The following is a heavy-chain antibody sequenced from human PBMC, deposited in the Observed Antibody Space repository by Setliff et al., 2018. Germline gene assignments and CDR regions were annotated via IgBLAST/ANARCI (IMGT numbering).Heavy chain of an antibody. Sequence: GASVKVSCKASGYTFTSYAMHWVRQAPGQRLEWMGWINAGNGNTKYSQKFQGRVTITRDTSASTAYMELRSLRSDDTAVYYCARDLVGYCSGGSCYDWDYWGQGTLVTVS. V-gene: IGHV1-3*01. CDR2: INAGNGNT. CDR1: GYTFTSYA. J-gene: IGHJ4*02. CDR3: ARDLVGYCSGGSCYDWDY. D-gene: IGHD2-15*01.